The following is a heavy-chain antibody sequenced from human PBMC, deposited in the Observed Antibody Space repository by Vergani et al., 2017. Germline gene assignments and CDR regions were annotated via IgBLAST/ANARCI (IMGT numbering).Heavy chain of an antibody. CDR2: LIPIFGTT. Sequence: QVQLVQSGAEVKKPGSSVKVSCKASGCTFSTYAISWVRQAPGQGLEWMGRLIPIFGTTNYAQNFQGRVTITADESTSTAYMELSSLRSDDTAVYYCARDRRYCSGGSCYLDYWGQGTLITVSS. J-gene: IGHJ4*02. V-gene: IGHV1-69*13. CDR3: ARDRRYCSGGSCYLDY. CDR1: GCTFSTYA. D-gene: IGHD2-15*01.